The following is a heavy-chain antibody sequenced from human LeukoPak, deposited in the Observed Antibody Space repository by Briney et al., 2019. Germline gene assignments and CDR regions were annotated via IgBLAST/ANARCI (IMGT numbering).Heavy chain of an antibody. Sequence: GGSLRLSCAASGFTFSDYYMSWIRQAPEKGVEWVSYISSSGSTTYYADSVKGRFTISRDNAKNSLYLQMNSLRAEDTAVYYCARASRDGYAAPIDIWGQGTMVTVSS. D-gene: IGHD5-12*01. CDR3: ARASRDGYAAPIDI. CDR2: ISSSGSTT. J-gene: IGHJ3*02. CDR1: GFTFSDYY. V-gene: IGHV3-11*01.